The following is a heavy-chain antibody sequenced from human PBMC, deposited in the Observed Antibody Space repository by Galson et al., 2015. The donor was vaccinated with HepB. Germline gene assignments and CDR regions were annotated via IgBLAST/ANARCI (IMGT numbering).Heavy chain of an antibody. CDR2: INPDNGNT. J-gene: IGHJ1*01. D-gene: IGHD3-10*01. CDR3: ARGPWFGELTGILVLQH. Sequence: SVKVSCKASGYTFNTYGITYVRQAPGQGLEWVGWINPDNGNTKYAQKLQGRVTMTTDTSTSTAYMEPRSLRSDDTAVYYCARGPWFGELTGILVLQHWGQGTLVTVSS. CDR1: GYTFNTYG. V-gene: IGHV1-18*04.